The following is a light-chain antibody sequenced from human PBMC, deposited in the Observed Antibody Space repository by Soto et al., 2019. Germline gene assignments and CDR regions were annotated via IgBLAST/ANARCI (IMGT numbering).Light chain of an antibody. CDR2: GAS. J-gene: IGKJ2*01. CDR1: QSISSSY. Sequence: VLTQSPGTLSLSPGERATISCRASQSISSSYLAWYQHKPGQAPRLLIYGASSWATGIPHRFSGSGSGSDFTLTISRLEPEDCGMYYCQQYGGSPQFTFGQGSRREIK. CDR3: QQYGGSPQFT. V-gene: IGKV3-20*01.